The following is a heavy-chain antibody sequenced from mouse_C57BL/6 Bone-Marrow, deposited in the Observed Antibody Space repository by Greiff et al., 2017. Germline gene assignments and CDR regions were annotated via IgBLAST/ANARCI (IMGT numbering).Heavy chain of an antibody. D-gene: IGHD1-1*01. CDR1: GYTFTSYG. V-gene: IGHV1-81*01. CDR2: IYPRSGNT. Sequence: QVQLQQSGAELARPGASVKLSCKASGYTFTSYGISWVKQRTGQGLEWIGEIYPRSGNTYYNEKFKGKATLTADKSSSTAYMELRSLTSDDSAVYFCARGKGSSVFDYWGQGTTLTVSS. CDR3: ARGKGSSVFDY. J-gene: IGHJ2*01.